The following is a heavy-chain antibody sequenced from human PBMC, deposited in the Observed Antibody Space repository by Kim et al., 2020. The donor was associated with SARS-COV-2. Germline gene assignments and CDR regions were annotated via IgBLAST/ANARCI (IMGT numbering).Heavy chain of an antibody. V-gene: IGHV7-4-1*02. D-gene: IGHD6-13*01. Sequence: ASVKVSCKASGYTFTSYAMNWVRQAPGQGLEWMGWINTNTGNPTYAQGFTGRFVFSLDTSVSTAYLQISSLKAEDTAVYYCARGPDARARQQLEYYYYGMDVWGQGTTVTVSS. CDR2: INTNTGNP. J-gene: IGHJ6*02. CDR1: GYTFTSYA. CDR3: ARGPDARARQQLEYYYYGMDV.